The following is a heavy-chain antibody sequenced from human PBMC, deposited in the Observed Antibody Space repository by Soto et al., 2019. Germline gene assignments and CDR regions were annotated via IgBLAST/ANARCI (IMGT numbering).Heavy chain of an antibody. CDR2: ISYDGSNK. J-gene: IGHJ4*02. CDR3: ARGTSSGWYYFDY. V-gene: IGHV3-30-3*01. CDR1: GFTFSNYA. Sequence: QVQLVESGGGVVQPGRSLRLSCAASGFTFSNYAIHWVRQAPGKGLEWVAAISYDGSNKYYADSVKGRFTISRDNSKSTLYLQVNSLRADDTDVYYCARGTSSGWYYFDYWGQGTLVTVSS. D-gene: IGHD6-19*01.